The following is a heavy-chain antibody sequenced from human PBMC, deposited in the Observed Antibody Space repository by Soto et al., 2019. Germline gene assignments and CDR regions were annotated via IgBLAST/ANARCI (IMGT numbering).Heavy chain of an antibody. Sequence: LSLTCAVYGGSFSTYSWSWIRQPPGKGLEWIGEINHSGSTNYNPSLKSRVTMSVDTPKNYVSLEVTSVTAADTAVYYCARAEQQWLVRGMVRDYYYGMDVWGQGTTVTVSS. CDR1: GGSFSTYS. D-gene: IGHD6-19*01. V-gene: IGHV4-34*01. J-gene: IGHJ6*02. CDR3: ARAEQQWLVRGMVRDYYYGMDV. CDR2: INHSGST.